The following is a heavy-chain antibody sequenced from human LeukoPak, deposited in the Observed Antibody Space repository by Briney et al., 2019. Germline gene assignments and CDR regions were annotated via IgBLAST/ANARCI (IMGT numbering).Heavy chain of an antibody. J-gene: IGHJ6*02. D-gene: IGHD3-22*01. CDR1: GGSISGGDYY. CDR3: ARGKYRDSSGYYAPYYYYYGMDV. CDR2: IYYSGST. V-gene: IGHV4-30-4*01. Sequence: SQTLSLTCTVSGGSISGGDYYWSWIRQPPGKGLEWIGYIYYSGSTYYNPSLKSRVTISVDTSKNQFSLKLSSVTAADTAVYYCARGKYRDSSGYYAPYYYYYGMDVWGQGTTVTVSS.